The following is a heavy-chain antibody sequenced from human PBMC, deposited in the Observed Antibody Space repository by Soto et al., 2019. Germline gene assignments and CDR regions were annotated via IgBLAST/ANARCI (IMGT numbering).Heavy chain of an antibody. Sequence: GASVKVSCKASGGTFSSYTISWVRQAPGQGLEWMGWITAYNGNTKYAQKWQGRVTMTTDTSTSTAYMELRSLRSDDTAVYYCAREGPNHRLSWGQGTLVTVSS. V-gene: IGHV1-18*01. CDR3: AREGPNHRLS. D-gene: IGHD3-16*02. J-gene: IGHJ5*02. CDR2: ITAYNGNT. CDR1: GGTFSSYT.